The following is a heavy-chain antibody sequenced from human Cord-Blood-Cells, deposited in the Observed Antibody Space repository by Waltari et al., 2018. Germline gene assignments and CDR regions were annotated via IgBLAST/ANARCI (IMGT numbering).Heavy chain of an antibody. CDR3: ARLAPPWYDILTGYYGYFDY. Sequence: QVQLQQWGAGLLKPSETLSLTCAVYGGSFSGYYWSWIRQPPGKGREWIGEINHSGSTNYNPSLKSRVTISVDTSKNQFSLKLSSVTAADTAVYYCARLAPPWYDILTGYYGYFDYWGQGTLVTVSS. CDR1: GGSFSGYY. D-gene: IGHD3-9*01. J-gene: IGHJ4*02. V-gene: IGHV4-34*01. CDR2: INHSGST.